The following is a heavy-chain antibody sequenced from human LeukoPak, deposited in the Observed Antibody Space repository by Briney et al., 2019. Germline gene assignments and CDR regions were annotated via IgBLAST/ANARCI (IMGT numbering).Heavy chain of an antibody. CDR1: GFTFSSYA. Sequence: PGGSLRLSCVVSGFTFSSYAMSWVRQAPGKGLEWVSAISGSGGSTYYADSVKGRFTISRDNSKSTLYLQMNSLRAEDTAVYYCARHEVDYDTSGLTHRPEYFQHWGQGTLVTVSS. J-gene: IGHJ1*01. D-gene: IGHD3-22*01. V-gene: IGHV3-23*01. CDR2: ISGSGGST. CDR3: ARHEVDYDTSGLTHRPEYFQH.